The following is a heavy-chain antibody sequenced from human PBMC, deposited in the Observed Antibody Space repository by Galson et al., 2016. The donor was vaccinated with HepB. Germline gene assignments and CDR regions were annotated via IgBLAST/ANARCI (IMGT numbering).Heavy chain of an antibody. D-gene: IGHD2-15*01. J-gene: IGHJ4*02. CDR3: ASGYCRSGNCPDIDF. Sequence: SLRLSCAASGFTFSDYWMHWVRQAPGEGLVWVSRINSDGSTTNSADSVRGRFTIFRDNFRNTLYLQMNSLTTEDTGVYYCASGYCRSGNCPDIDFGGQGTLVTVSS. V-gene: IGHV3-74*01. CDR2: INSDGSTT. CDR1: GFTFSDYW.